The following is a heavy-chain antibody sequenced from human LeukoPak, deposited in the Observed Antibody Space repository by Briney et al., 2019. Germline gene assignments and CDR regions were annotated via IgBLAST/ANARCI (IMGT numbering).Heavy chain of an antibody. J-gene: IGHJ6*04. Sequence: PSETLSLTCAVYGGSFSGYYWSWIRQPPGKGLEWIGEINHSGSTNYNPSLKSRVTISVDTSKNQFSLKLSSVTAADTAVYYCARPMTYYYYGMDVWGKGTTVTVSS. CDR1: GGSFSGYY. CDR3: ARPMTYYYYGMDV. V-gene: IGHV4-34*01. CDR2: INHSGST. D-gene: IGHD2-21*02.